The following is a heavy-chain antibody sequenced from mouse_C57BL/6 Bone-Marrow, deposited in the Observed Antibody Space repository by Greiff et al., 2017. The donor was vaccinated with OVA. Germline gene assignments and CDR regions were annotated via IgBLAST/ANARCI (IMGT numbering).Heavy chain of an antibody. CDR1: GYTFTSYW. J-gene: IGHJ4*01. CDR2: IHPNSGST. Sequence: QVQLQQPRAELVKPGASVKLSCKASGYTFTSYWMHWVKQRPGQGLEWIGMIHPNSGSTNYNEKFKSKATLTVDKSSSTAYMQLSSLTSEDSAVYYCAFYDGYYRYAMDYWGQGTSVTVSS. CDR3: AFYDGYYRYAMDY. V-gene: IGHV1-64*01. D-gene: IGHD2-3*01.